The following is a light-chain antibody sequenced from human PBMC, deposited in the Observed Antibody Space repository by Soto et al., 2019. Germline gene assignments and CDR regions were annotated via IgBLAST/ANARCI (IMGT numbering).Light chain of an antibody. V-gene: IGKV3-20*01. CDR2: GAS. CDR1: QSISSSY. CDR3: QQYGSSPWT. J-gene: IGKJ1*01. Sequence: EIVLTQSPGTLSLSPWERATLSCRASQSISSSYLAWYQQKPGLAPRLLIYGASRRATGIPDRFSGSGSGTDFTLTITRLEPEDFAVFFCQQYGSSPWTFGQGTKVDIK.